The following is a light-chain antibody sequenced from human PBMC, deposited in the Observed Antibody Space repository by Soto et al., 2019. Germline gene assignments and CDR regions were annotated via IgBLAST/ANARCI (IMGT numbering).Light chain of an antibody. CDR1: QYVGTS. V-gene: IGKV3-11*01. CDR2: YTS. Sequence: EIVLTQSPATLSSSPGETATLSCRASQYVGTSLAWYQHKTGQAPRLLIYYTSNRATGIPARFSGSGSGTDFTLTISSRAPEDFAIYYYHQRQSWPRTFGQGTKVEI. CDR3: HQRQSWPRT. J-gene: IGKJ1*01.